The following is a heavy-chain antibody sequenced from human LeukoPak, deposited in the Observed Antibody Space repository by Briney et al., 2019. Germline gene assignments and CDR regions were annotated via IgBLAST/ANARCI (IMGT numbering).Heavy chain of an antibody. CDR1: GFTFSSYG. D-gene: IGHD2-2*01. J-gene: IGHJ3*02. CDR2: ISYDGSNK. V-gene: IGHV3-30*18. CDR3: AKDLGVPAATNAFDI. Sequence: GRSLRLSCAASGFTFSSYGMHWVRQAPGKGLEWVAVISYDGSNKYYADSVKGRFTISRDNSKNTLYLQTNSLRAEDTAVYYCAKDLGVPAATNAFDIWGQGTMVTVSS.